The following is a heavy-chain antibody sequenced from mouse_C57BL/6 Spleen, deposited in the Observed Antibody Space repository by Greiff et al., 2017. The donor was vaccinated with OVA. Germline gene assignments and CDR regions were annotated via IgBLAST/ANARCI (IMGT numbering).Heavy chain of an antibody. J-gene: IGHJ3*01. CDR3: AREDGGQATFAY. CDR1: GFNIKNTY. CDR2: IDPANGNT. Sequence: VQLQQSVPELVRPGASVKLSCTASGFNIKNTYMHWVKQRPEQSLEWIGSIDPANGNTRYAPKFQGKATITADTSSNTAYLQLSSLTSEDTAVYYCAREDGGQATFAYWGKGPLVTVSA. V-gene: IGHV14-3*01. D-gene: IGHD3-2*02.